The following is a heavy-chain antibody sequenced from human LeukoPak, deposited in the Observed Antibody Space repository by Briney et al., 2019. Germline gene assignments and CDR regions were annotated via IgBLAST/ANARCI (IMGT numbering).Heavy chain of an antibody. CDR1: GFTFNGYG. D-gene: IGHD5-18*01. J-gene: IGHJ4*02. V-gene: IGHV3-23*01. Sequence: SGGSLRLSCAASGFTFNGYGMTWVRQVPGKGLEWVSSITGAGSSTKYADSVSGRFTISRDNSKNTLSLQMTGLRAEDTAVYYCARKVAVAMDLDYWGQGTLVTVSS. CDR3: ARKVAVAMDLDY. CDR2: ITGAGSST.